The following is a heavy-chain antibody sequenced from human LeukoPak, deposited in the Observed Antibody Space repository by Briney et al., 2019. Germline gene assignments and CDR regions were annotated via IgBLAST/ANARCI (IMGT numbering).Heavy chain of an antibody. J-gene: IGHJ4*02. CDR1: GFTFSSYW. CDR3: ARLVVVVAATPDYFDY. D-gene: IGHD2-15*01. Sequence: PGGSLRLSCAAAGFTFSSYWMSWVRQAPGKGLEWVANIKQEGSEKYYVDSVKGRFTISRDNAKNSLYLQMNSLRAEDTAVYYCARLVVVVAATPDYFDYWGQGTLVTVSS. V-gene: IGHV3-7*01. CDR2: IKQEGSEK.